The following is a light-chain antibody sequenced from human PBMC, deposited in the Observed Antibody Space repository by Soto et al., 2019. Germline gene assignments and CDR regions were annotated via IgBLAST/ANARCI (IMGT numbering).Light chain of an antibody. CDR2: GTS. J-gene: IGKJ1*01. CDR1: QSVASN. CDR3: QQYNNWPRT. V-gene: IGKV3-15*01. Sequence: EIVMTQSPASLSVSPGESVTLSCRASQSVASNLAWYQQKPGQPPRLLIFGTSTRATGVPARFSGSGSGTEFTLTISSLQSEDFAVYYCQQYNNWPRTFGQGTKVDIK.